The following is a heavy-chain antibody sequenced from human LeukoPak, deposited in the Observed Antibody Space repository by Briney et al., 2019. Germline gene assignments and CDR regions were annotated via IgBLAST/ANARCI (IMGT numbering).Heavy chain of an antibody. CDR2: INPNSGGT. CDR1: GYTFTDYY. J-gene: IGHJ4*02. D-gene: IGHD2-15*01. CDR3: ARVLCSGGSCSTYFDY. Sequence: ASVKVSCKTSGYTFTDYYVHWVRQAPGQGLEWMGWINPNSGGTNYAQKFQGRVTMTRDTSISTAYMELNRLRSDDTAVYYCARVLCSGGSCSTYFDYWGQGTLVTVSS. V-gene: IGHV1-2*02.